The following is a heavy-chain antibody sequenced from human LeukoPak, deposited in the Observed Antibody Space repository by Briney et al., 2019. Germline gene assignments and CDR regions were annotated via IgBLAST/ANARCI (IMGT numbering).Heavy chain of an antibody. J-gene: IGHJ4*02. Sequence: GGSLRLPCAASGFTFSEYWMHWVRQAPGKGLEWVSRINSDGSRITYADSVKGRFTISRDNAKNTLYLQMNSLRVEDTAVYYCASSPVITRDWGQGTLVTVSS. CDR2: INSDGSRI. CDR3: ASSPVITRD. D-gene: IGHD3-22*01. CDR1: GFTFSEYW. V-gene: IGHV3-74*01.